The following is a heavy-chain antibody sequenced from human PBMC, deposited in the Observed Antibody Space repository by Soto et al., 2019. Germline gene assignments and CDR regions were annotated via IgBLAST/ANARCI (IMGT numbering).Heavy chain of an antibody. J-gene: IGHJ3*01. Sequence: LSLPCAVSGFFLSSGNYWGWIRKPPGKGLEWIGSIFHGGNTYYNPSLKSRVTISVDMSKNQFSLKLNSVTAADTAVYYCARARWYDAFDVWGQGTVVTVSS. D-gene: IGHD2-15*01. V-gene: IGHV4-38-2*01. CDR2: IFHGGNT. CDR1: GFFLSSGNY. CDR3: ARARWYDAFDV.